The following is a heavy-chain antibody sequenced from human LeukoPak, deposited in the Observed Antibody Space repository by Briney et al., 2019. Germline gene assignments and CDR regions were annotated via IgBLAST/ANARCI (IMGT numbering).Heavy chain of an antibody. D-gene: IGHD4/OR15-4a*01. CDR1: GGSISYYY. CDR2: VYYSGTT. Sequence: SETLSLTCTVSGGSISYYYWSWIRQSPGKGLEWIGYVYYSGTTNYNPSLKGRVTISVDTSKNQFSLQLRSVTAADTAVYYCAREDPQTRVPEGMDVWGQGTTVTVSS. CDR3: AREDPQTRVPEGMDV. J-gene: IGHJ6*02. V-gene: IGHV4-59*01.